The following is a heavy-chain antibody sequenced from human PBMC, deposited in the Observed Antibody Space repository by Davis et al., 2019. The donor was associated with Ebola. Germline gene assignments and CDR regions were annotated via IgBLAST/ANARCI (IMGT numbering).Heavy chain of an antibody. CDR1: GGSVSSGSYY. Sequence: MPSETLSLTCTVSGGSVSSGSYYWSWIRQPPGKGLEWIGYIYYSGSTNYNPSLKSRVTISVDTSKNQFSLKLSSVTAADTAVYYCARYADYGDYGLDYWGQGTLVTVSS. CDR3: ARYADYGDYGLDY. J-gene: IGHJ4*02. D-gene: IGHD4-17*01. CDR2: IYYSGST. V-gene: IGHV4-61*01.